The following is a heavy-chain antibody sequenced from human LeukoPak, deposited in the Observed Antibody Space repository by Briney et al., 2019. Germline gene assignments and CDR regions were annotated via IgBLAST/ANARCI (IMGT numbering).Heavy chain of an antibody. V-gene: IGHV3-49*04. CDR2: IRSKAYVGTT. CDR1: GFTFGDYA. J-gene: IGHJ4*02. D-gene: IGHD3-16*01. CDR3: TRDSGEGGGFDY. Sequence: PGGSLRLSCTASGFTFGDYAMSWVRQAPGKGLEWVGFIRSKAYVGTTEYSASVKGRFTISRDDSKSIAYLQMNSLKTEDTAVYYCTRDSGEGGGFDYWGQGTLVTVSS.